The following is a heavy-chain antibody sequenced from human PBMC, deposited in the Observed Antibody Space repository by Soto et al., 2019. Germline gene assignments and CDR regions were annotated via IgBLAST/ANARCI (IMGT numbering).Heavy chain of an antibody. J-gene: IGHJ4*02. CDR1: VFTFDDYG. CDR2: INWNGGRA. Sequence: GGSLRLSCAASVFTFDDYGMSWVRQSPGKGLEWVSGINWNGGRAGYADSVKGRFTISRDNAKNSLHLQMNSLRAEDTALYYCVRDNYDSGSLWGQGTLVTVSS. CDR3: VRDNYDSGSL. D-gene: IGHD3-9*01. V-gene: IGHV3-20*04.